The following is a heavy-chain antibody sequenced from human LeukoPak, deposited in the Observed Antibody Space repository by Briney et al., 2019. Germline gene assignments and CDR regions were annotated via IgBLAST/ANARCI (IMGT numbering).Heavy chain of an antibody. D-gene: IGHD4-17*01. CDR3: ARARATVPYYYYGMDV. V-gene: IGHV3-11*01. Sequence: GGSLRLSCATSGFTFSDYYMSWIRQAPGKGLEWVSYISSSGSTIYYADSVKGRFTISRDNAKNSLYLQMNSLRAEDTAVYYCARARATVPYYYYGMDVWGQGTTVTVSS. CDR2: ISSSGSTI. CDR1: GFTFSDYY. J-gene: IGHJ6*02.